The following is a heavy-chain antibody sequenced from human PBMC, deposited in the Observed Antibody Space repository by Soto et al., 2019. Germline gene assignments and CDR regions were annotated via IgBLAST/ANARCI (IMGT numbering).Heavy chain of an antibody. J-gene: IGHJ5*02. D-gene: IGHD2-15*01. CDR3: ARLRYCSGGSCYRFRWFDP. V-gene: IGHV2-5*02. CDR2: IYWDDDK. Sequence: QITLKESGPTLVKPTQTLTLTCTFSGFSLSTSGVGVGWIRQPPGKALEWLALIYWDDDKRYSPSLKSRLTITKDTSKNQVVLTMTNMDPVDTATYYCARLRYCSGGSCYRFRWFDPWGQGTLVTVSS. CDR1: GFSLSTSGVG.